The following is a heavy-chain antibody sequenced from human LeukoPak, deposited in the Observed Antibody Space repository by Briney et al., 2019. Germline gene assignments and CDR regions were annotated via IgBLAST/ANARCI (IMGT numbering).Heavy chain of an antibody. D-gene: IGHD3-10*01. CDR2: INHSGST. CDR1: GFTFSSYS. Sequence: GSLRLSCAASGFTFSSYSMNWVRQPPGKGLEWIGEINHSGSTNYNPSLKSRVTISVDTSKNQFSLKLSSVTAADTAVYYCARGLWFGGDYYYYYGMDVWGQGTTVTVSS. V-gene: IGHV4-34*01. CDR3: ARGLWFGGDYYYYYGMDV. J-gene: IGHJ6*02.